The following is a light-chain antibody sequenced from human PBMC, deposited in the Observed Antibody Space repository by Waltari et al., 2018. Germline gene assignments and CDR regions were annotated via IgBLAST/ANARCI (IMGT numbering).Light chain of an antibody. CDR3: QQYNHWPPIT. CDR2: GAS. J-gene: IGKJ5*01. Sequence: EIVITQSPPTLSVSPGERATFSCRASQSIADNLAWYQQQPAQAPSLLIYGASTSATSVPARFRSSGSGTEFTLTISSLQSEDVAVYYCQQYNHWPPITFGQGTRLEIK. CDR1: QSIADN. V-gene: IGKV3-15*01.